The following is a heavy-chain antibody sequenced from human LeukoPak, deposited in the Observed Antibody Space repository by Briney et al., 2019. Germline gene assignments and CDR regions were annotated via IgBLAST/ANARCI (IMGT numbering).Heavy chain of an antibody. J-gene: IGHJ5*02. V-gene: IGHV5-10-1*01. CDR3: ASSRAGTLKVHNWLDT. Sequence: GESLQISCKGSGYSFSSYWISWVRPMPGKGLEWMGRIDPTDSYTDYSPAFQGHVTISVDRSISTAYLQWSSLKVSDTAMYFCASSRAGTLKVHNWLDTWGQESLLTVSS. D-gene: IGHD6-19*01. CDR1: GYSFSSYW. CDR2: IDPTDSYT.